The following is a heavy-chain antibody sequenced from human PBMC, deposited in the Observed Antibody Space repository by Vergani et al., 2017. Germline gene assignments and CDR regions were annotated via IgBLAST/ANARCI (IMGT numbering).Heavy chain of an antibody. CDR2: IYYSGST. CDR3: ARARDFWSGYYYYGMDV. J-gene: IGHJ6*02. Sequence: QVQLQESGPGLVKPSETLSLTCTVSGGSISSYYWSWIRQPPGKGLEWIGYIYYSGSTNYHPSLKSRVTISVDTSKNQFSLKLSSVTAADTAVYYCARARDFWSGYYYYGMDVWGQGTTVTVSS. V-gene: IGHV4-59*01. D-gene: IGHD3-3*01. CDR1: GGSISSYY.